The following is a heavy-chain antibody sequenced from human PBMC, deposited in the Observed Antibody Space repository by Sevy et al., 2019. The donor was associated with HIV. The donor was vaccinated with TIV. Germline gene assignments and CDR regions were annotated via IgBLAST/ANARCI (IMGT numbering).Heavy chain of an antibody. D-gene: IGHD3-22*01. CDR2: FDPEDGET. Sequence: ASVKVSCKVSGYTLTGLSMHWVRQAPGKGLEWMGRFDPEDGETIYAQNFQGRVTLTEDTSRDTAYMGLGSLRYEDTAVYYCATAREYYQDSSGYLDFWGQGTLVTVSS. CDR3: ATAREYYQDSSGYLDF. CDR1: GYTLTGLS. V-gene: IGHV1-24*01. J-gene: IGHJ4*02.